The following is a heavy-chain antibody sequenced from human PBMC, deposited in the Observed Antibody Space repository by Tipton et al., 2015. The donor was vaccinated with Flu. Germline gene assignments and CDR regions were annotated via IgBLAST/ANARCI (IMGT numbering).Heavy chain of an antibody. CDR2: ISGSSSTI. CDR3: VRDGYNWGDF. J-gene: IGHJ4*02. V-gene: IGHV3-48*02. D-gene: IGHD5-24*01. Sequence: SLRLFCAASGFSFSTYAMNWVRQTPGQGLEWVSYISGSSSTIFYSDSVKGRFTISRDNAKNSLYLQVNSLRDEDTAVYYCVRDGYNWGDFWGQGTPVTVSS. CDR1: GFSFSTYA.